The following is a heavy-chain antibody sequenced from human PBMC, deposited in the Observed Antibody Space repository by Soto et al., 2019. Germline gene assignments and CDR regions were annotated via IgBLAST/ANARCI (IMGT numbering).Heavy chain of an antibody. V-gene: IGHV3-23*01. J-gene: IGHJ4*02. CDR1: GFTFSSYW. CDR2: ISGSGGST. CDR3: AKYELRFLEWLKAPIGY. Sequence: GGSLRLSCAASGFTFSSYWMSWVRQAPGKGLEWVSAISGSGGSTYYADSVKGRFTISRDNSKNTLYLQMNSLRAEDTAVYYCAKYELRFLEWLKAPIGYWGQGTLVTVSS. D-gene: IGHD3-3*01.